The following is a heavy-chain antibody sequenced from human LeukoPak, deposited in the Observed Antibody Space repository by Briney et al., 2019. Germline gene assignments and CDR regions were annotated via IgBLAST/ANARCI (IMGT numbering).Heavy chain of an antibody. Sequence: GGSLRLSCAASGFTFSNFWMSWVRQAPGKALEWVANINQDGREQYYVDSVKGRFTISRDNAKNSLFLQMNSLRAEDTAAYFCARDIVPPGIAFDVWGQGTMVTVSS. CDR1: GFTFSNFW. CDR3: ARDIVPPGIAFDV. D-gene: IGHD2-2*01. V-gene: IGHV3-7*04. CDR2: INQDGREQ. J-gene: IGHJ3*01.